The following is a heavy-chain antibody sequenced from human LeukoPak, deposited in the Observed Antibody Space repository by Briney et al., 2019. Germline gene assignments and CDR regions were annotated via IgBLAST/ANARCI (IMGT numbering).Heavy chain of an antibody. Sequence: PSETLSLTCSVSGGSISSYYWNWIRQPPGKGLEWIGNIHYSGSTNYNPSLKSRVTISVDTSKNQFSLKLSSLTAADTAVYYCAKSGNIYYMDVWGKGTTVTVSS. V-gene: IGHV4-59*01. J-gene: IGHJ6*03. CDR1: GGSISSYY. CDR3: AKSGNIYYMDV. D-gene: IGHD3-3*01. CDR2: IHYSGST.